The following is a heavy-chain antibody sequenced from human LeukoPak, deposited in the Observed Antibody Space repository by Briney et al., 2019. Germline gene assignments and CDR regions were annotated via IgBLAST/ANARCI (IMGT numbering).Heavy chain of an antibody. V-gene: IGHV4-38-2*02. CDR3: ARVTTAGIYYFDY. CDR2: IYHNGST. J-gene: IGHJ4*02. CDR1: GYSISSGYY. D-gene: IGHD6-13*01. Sequence: SETLSLTCTVSGYSISSGYYWGWIRQPPGKGLEWIGNIYHNGSTDYNPSLKSRVTISVDTSKNQFSLNLNSVTAADTAVYYCARVTTAGIYYFDYWGQGTLVTVSS.